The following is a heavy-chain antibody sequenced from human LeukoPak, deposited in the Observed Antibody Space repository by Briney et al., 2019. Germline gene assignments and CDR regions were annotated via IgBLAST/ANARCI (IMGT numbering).Heavy chain of an antibody. Sequence: PSETLSLTCTASGGSISSYYWSWIRQPAGKGLEWIGYIYYSGSTNYNPSLKSRVTISVDTSKNQFSLKLSSVAAADTAVYYCARGDTAMANLFDYWGQGTLVTVSS. CDR2: IYYSGST. J-gene: IGHJ4*02. CDR1: GGSISSYY. D-gene: IGHD5-18*01. V-gene: IGHV4-59*01. CDR3: ARGDTAMANLFDY.